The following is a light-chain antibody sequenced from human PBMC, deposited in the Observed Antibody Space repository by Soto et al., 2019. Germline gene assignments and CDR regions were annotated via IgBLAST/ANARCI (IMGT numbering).Light chain of an antibody. CDR2: GAS. V-gene: IGKV3-20*01. J-gene: IGKJ1*01. CDR1: QSVSSSY. CDR3: QQNSSPTRT. Sequence: LVLTQTPGTLSLSHGETATLSCRASQSVSSSYLACYQQKPGQAPRLLIYGASSRATGIPDRCSGSGSGTVFTLTISMQPDDFATVYCCQQNSSPTRTFGPGTKVDI.